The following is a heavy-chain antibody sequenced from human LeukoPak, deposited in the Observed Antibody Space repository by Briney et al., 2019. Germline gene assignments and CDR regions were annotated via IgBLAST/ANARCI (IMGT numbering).Heavy chain of an antibody. CDR3: ARDIVPGEYYYYGMDV. Sequence: ASVKVSCKASGYTFTSYYIHWVRQAPGQGLEWMGLINPSGGSTSYAQKFQGRVTMTRDTSTSTVYMELSSLRSEDTAVYYCARDIVPGEYYYYGMDVWGQGTTVTVSS. CDR1: GYTFTSYY. D-gene: IGHD2-15*01. CDR2: INPSGGST. V-gene: IGHV1-46*01. J-gene: IGHJ6*02.